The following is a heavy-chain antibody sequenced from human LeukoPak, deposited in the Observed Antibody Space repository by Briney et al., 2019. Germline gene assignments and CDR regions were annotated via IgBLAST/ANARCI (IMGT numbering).Heavy chain of an antibody. D-gene: IGHD2-15*01. CDR2: ISSGSSYI. J-gene: IGHJ4*02. CDR1: GFTFSSYS. Sequence: GGSLRLSCAASGFTFSSYSMNWVRQAPGKGLEWVSSISSGSSYIYYADSVKGRFTISRDNAKNSLYLQMNSLRAEDTAVYYCARDTRRGYCSGGSCSMDYWSQGTLVTVSS. CDR3: ARDTRRGYCSGGSCSMDY. V-gene: IGHV3-21*01.